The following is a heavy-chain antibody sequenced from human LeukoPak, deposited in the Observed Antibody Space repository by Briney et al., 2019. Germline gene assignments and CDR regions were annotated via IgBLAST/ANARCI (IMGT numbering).Heavy chain of an antibody. D-gene: IGHD5-24*01. J-gene: IGHJ3*02. CDR2: ISSSSSYI. Sequence: GGSLRLSCAASGFTFSSYSMNWVRQAPGEGLEWVSSISSSSSYIYYADSVKGRFTISRDNAKNSLYLQMNSLRAEDTAVYYCAREARGMATNAHDAFDIWGQGTMVTVSS. CDR3: AREARGMATNAHDAFDI. CDR1: GFTFSSYS. V-gene: IGHV3-21*01.